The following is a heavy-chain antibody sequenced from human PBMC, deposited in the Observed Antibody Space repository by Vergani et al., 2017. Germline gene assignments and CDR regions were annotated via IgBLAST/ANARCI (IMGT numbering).Heavy chain of an antibody. CDR3: ATRNQYCSSTSCYDYYYYYMDV. CDR1: GFTFSSYS. Sequence: EVQLLESGGGLVKPGGSLRLSCAASGFTFSSYSMNWVRQAPGKGLEWVSSISSSSSYIYYADSVKGRFTISRDNAKNSLYLQMNSLRAEDTAVYYCATRNQYCSSTSCYDYYYYYMDVWGKGTTVTVSS. V-gene: IGHV3-21*04. D-gene: IGHD2-2*01. CDR2: ISSSSSYI. J-gene: IGHJ6*03.